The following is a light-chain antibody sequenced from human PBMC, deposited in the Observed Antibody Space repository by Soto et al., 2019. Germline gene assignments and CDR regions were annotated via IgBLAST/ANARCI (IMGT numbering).Light chain of an antibody. V-gene: IGKV4-1*01. J-gene: IGKJ1*01. Sequence: VMTQSPDSLAVSLGERATINCKSSQSILYSSNNKNYLAWYQQKPGQPPKLLIYWASTRASGVPDRFSGSGSGTDFTLTISILQAEDVALYFCHQYHSSPWTFGQGTKVEIK. CDR3: HQYHSSPWT. CDR2: WAS. CDR1: QSILYSSNNKNY.